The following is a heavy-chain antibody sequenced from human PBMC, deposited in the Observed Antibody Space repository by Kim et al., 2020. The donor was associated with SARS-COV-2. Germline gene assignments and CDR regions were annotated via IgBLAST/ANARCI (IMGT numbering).Heavy chain of an antibody. J-gene: IGHJ4*02. D-gene: IGHD6-13*01. CDR3: ARSGPSTSSWYVVY. Sequence: GGSLRLSCAASGFTFSSYSMNWVRQAPGKGLEWVSSISSSSYIYYADSVKGRFTISRDNAKNSLYLQMNSLRAEDTAVYYCARSGPSTSSWYVVYWGQGTLVTVSS. CDR1: GFTFSSYS. V-gene: IGHV3-21*01. CDR2: ISSSSYI.